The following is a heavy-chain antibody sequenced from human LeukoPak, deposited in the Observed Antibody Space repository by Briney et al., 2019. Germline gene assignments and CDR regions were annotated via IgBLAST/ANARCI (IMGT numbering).Heavy chain of an antibody. CDR2: IYYSGST. V-gene: IGHV4-39*01. J-gene: IGHJ4*02. D-gene: IGHD2-15*01. CDR3: ARHLVILGYCSGGSCIDFDY. CDR1: GGSISSYY. Sequence: PSETLSLTCTVSGGSISSYYWGWLRQPPGKGLEWIGSIYYSGSTYYNPSLKSRVTISVDTSKNQFSLKLSSVTAADTAVYYCARHLVILGYCSGGSCIDFDYWGQGTLVTVSS.